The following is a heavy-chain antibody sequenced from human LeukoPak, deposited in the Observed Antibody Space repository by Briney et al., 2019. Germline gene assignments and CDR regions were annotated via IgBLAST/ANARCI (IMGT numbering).Heavy chain of an antibody. CDR3: ASSSATVTTRSMYYGMDV. CDR2: IIPIFGTA. CDR1: GGTFSSYA. D-gene: IGHD4-17*01. Sequence: EASVKVSCKASGGTFSSYAISWVRQAPGQGLEWMGGIIPIFGTANYAQKFQGRVTITAGESTSTAYMELSSLRSEDTAVYYCASSSATVTTRSMYYGMDVWGQGTTVTVSS. V-gene: IGHV1-69*13. J-gene: IGHJ6*02.